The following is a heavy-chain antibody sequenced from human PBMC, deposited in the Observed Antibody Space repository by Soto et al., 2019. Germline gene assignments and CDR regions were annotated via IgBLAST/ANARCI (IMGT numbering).Heavy chain of an antibody. Sequence: GGSLRLSCTASGFTFGDYAMSWFRQAPGKGLEWVGFIRSKAYGGTTEYAASVKGRFTISRDDSKSIAYLQMNSLKTEDTAVYYCTAAAGTRHYYYYGMDVWGQGTTVTVSS. D-gene: IGHD6-13*01. CDR1: GFTFGDYA. CDR2: IRSKAYGGTT. V-gene: IGHV3-49*03. J-gene: IGHJ6*02. CDR3: TAAAGTRHYYYYGMDV.